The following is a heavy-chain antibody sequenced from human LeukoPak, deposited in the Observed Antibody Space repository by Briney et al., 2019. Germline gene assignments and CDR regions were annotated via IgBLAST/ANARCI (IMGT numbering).Heavy chain of an antibody. V-gene: IGHV3-30*18. D-gene: IGHD3-22*01. CDR2: ISYDGSNK. CDR3: AKAYYYDSPFDY. CDR1: GFTFSSYG. J-gene: IGHJ4*02. Sequence: GRSLRLSCAASGFTFSSYGMHWVRQAPGKGLEWVAVISYDGSNKYYADSVKGRFTISRDNSKNTLYLQMNSLRAEDTAVYYCAKAYYYDSPFDYWGQGILVTVSS.